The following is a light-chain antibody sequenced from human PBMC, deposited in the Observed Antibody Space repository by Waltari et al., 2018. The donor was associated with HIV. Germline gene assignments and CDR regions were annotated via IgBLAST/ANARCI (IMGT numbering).Light chain of an antibody. CDR1: SSDIGLYNS. J-gene: IGLJ2*01. V-gene: IGLV2-8*01. CDR3: FSYAGNNYLL. CDR2: EVS. Sequence: QSALTQPPSASGSPGQSVTIPCARTSSDIGLYNSVPWYQHHPGKAPKLMISEVSRRPSGVPDRFSGSKSGNTASLTVSGLQAEDEAAYYCFSYAGNNYLLFGGGTKLTVL.